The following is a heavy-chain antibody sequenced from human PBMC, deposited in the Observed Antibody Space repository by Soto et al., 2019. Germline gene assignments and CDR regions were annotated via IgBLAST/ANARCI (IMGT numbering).Heavy chain of an antibody. CDR1: SGSITDNNYY. CDR2: IYYSGSI. V-gene: IGHV4-39*01. J-gene: IGHJ4*02. CDR3: ARLLYYRRGYYYFDS. Sequence: LSLTCSVFSGSITDNNYYWGWIRQPPGKGLEWIGSIYYSGSIYDNPSLKSRVSMSIDTSKKQFSLKLSSVTAADTAVYYCARLLYYRRGYYYFDSWGQGTLVTVSS. D-gene: IGHD3-22*01.